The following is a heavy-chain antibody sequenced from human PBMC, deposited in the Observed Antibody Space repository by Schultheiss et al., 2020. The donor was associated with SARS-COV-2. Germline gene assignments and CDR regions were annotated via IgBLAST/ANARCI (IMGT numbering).Heavy chain of an antibody. CDR1: GFTFSSYA. D-gene: IGHD1-14*01. CDR3: ARDNPVTQEPLDY. Sequence: GESLKISCAASGFTFSSYAMSWVRQAPGKGLEWVSAISGSGGSTYYADSVKGRFTISRDNSKNTLYLQMNSLRAEDTAVYYCARDNPVTQEPLDYWGQGTLVTVSS. V-gene: IGHV3-23*01. J-gene: IGHJ4*02. CDR2: ISGSGGST.